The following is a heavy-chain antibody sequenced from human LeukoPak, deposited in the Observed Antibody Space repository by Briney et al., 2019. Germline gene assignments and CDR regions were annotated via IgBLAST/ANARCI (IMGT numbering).Heavy chain of an antibody. J-gene: IGHJ4*02. CDR2: IYTSGST. CDR3: ARSTHGYYYDSSGYYFDY. D-gene: IGHD3-22*01. Sequence: SETLSLTCTVSGGSISSYYWSWIRQPAGKGQEWIGRIYTSGSTNYNPSLKSRVTMSVDTSKNQFSLKLSSVTAADTAVYYCARSTHGYYYDSSGYYFDYWGQGTLVTVSS. V-gene: IGHV4-4*07. CDR1: GGSISSYY.